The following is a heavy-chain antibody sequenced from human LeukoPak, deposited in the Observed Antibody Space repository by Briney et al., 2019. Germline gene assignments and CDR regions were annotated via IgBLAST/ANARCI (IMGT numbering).Heavy chain of an antibody. V-gene: IGHV3-64D*06. CDR3: VRNWGNLDY. CDR1: GFTFSNYA. Sequence: GGSLRLSCSASGFTFSNYAMHWVRQGPGRGLEYVSAINSNGGSTYYADSMKGRFIISRDNFKNTLYLQMSSLRAEDTAVYYCVRNWGNLDYWGQGTLVTVSS. J-gene: IGHJ4*02. D-gene: IGHD7-27*01. CDR2: INSNGGST.